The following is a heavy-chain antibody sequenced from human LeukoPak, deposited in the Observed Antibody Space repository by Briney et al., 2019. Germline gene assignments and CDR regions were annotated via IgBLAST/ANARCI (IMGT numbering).Heavy chain of an antibody. CDR3: AKAAFSRTSYFDY. Sequence: SGGSLRLSWAPYGFTFSTYTMSWVRQAPGKGLEWVSAISGSGGNTYYADSVKGRLTISRDNSKNTLYLQMDSLRADDTAVYYCAKAAFSRTSYFDYWGQGTLVTASS. CDR1: GFTFSTYT. J-gene: IGHJ4*02. D-gene: IGHD3-3*02. CDR2: ISGSGGNT. V-gene: IGHV3-23*01.